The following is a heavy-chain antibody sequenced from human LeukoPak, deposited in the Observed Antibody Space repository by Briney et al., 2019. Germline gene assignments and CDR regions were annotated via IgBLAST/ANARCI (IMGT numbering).Heavy chain of an antibody. J-gene: IGHJ5*02. CDR3: AKGHGDWFDP. CDR2: IRANADST. Sequence: GGSLRLSCAASGFTFSSSAMSWVRQSPGKGLEWVSAIRANADSTYYADSVKGRFTISRDNSKNTLYLQMNSLRAEDTAVYYCAKGHGDWFDPWGQGTLVTVSS. CDR1: GFTFSSSA. D-gene: IGHD4-17*01. V-gene: IGHV3-23*01.